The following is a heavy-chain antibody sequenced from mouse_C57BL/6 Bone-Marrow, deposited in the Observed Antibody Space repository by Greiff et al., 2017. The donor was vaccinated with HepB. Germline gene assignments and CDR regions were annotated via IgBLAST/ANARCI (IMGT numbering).Heavy chain of an antibody. V-gene: IGHV14-4*01. CDR1: GFNIKDDY. D-gene: IGHD4-1*01. J-gene: IGHJ3*01. CDR3: TSWDVRAY. Sequence: EVKLQQSGAELVRPGASVKLSCTASGFNIKDDYMHWVKQRPEQGLEWIGWIDPENGDTEYASKFQGKATITADTSSNTAYLQLSSLTSEDTAVYYCTSWDVRAYWGQGTLVTV. CDR2: IDPENGDT.